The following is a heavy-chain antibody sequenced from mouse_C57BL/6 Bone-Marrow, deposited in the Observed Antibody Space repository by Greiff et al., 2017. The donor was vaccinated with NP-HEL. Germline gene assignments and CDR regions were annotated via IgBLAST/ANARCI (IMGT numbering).Heavy chain of an antibody. J-gene: IGHJ3*01. CDR1: GFTFSSYG. Sequence: EVQGVESGGDLVKPGGSLKLPCAASGFTFSSYGMSWVRQTPDKRLEWVATISSGGSYTYYPDSVKGRFTISRDNAKNTLYLQMSSLKSEDTAMYYCARGFAYWGQGTLVTVSA. CDR2: ISSGGSYT. CDR3: ARGFAY. V-gene: IGHV5-6*01.